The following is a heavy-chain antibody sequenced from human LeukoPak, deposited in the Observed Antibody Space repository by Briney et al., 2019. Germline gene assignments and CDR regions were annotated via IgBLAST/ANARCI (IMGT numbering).Heavy chain of an antibody. V-gene: IGHV3-21*01. CDR1: GFTFSSYS. Sequence: GGSLRLSCAASGFTFSSYSMNWVRQAPGMGLEWVSSISSSSSYIYYADSVKGRFTISRDNAKNSLYLQMNSLRAEDTAVYYCARGGPYPEGIDYWGQGTLVTVSS. CDR2: ISSSSSYI. D-gene: IGHD1-14*01. CDR3: ARGGPYPEGIDY. J-gene: IGHJ4*02.